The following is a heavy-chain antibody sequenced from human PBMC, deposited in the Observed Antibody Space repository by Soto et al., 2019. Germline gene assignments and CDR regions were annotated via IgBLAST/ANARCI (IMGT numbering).Heavy chain of an antibody. Sequence: GGSLRLSCASSGFTFSSYWMSWVRQAPGKGLEWVANIKQDGSEKYYVDSVKGRFTISRDNAKNSLYLQMNSLRAEDTAVYYCARDPNIVLVPAALRSYYYYYGMDVWGQGTTVTVSS. J-gene: IGHJ6*02. D-gene: IGHD2-2*01. CDR2: IKQDGSEK. V-gene: IGHV3-7*01. CDR3: ARDPNIVLVPAALRSYYYYYGMDV. CDR1: GFTFSSYW.